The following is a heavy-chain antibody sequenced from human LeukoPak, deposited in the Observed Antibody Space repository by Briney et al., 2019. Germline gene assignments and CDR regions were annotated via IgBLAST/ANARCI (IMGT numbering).Heavy chain of an antibody. CDR2: INTNTGNP. CDR3: ARDRTPYHYSRGSDFDY. D-gene: IGHD3-22*01. Sequence: ASVKVSCKASGYTFTSYAMNWVRQAPGQGLEWMGWINTNTGNPTYAQGFTGRFVFSLDTSVSTAYLQISSLKAEDTAVYYCARDRTPYHYSRGSDFDYWGQGTLVTVSS. J-gene: IGHJ4*02. V-gene: IGHV7-4-1*02. CDR1: GYTFTSYA.